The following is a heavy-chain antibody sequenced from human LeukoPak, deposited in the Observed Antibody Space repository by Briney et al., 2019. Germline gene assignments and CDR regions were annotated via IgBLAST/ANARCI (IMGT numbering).Heavy chain of an antibody. D-gene: IGHD3-22*01. V-gene: IGHV4-31*03. Sequence: PSQTLSHTCTVSGGSISSGGYYWSWIRQHPGKGLEWIGYIYYSGSTYYNPSLKSRVTISVDTSKNQFSLKLSSVTAADTAVYYCASVPSDDSSGYYQLAIDYWGQGTLVTVSS. CDR3: ASVPSDDSSGYYQLAIDY. CDR1: GGSISSGGYY. J-gene: IGHJ4*02. CDR2: IYYSGST.